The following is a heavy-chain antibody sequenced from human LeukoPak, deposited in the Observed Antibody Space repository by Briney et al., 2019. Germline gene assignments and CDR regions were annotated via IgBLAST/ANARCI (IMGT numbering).Heavy chain of an antibody. CDR3: AKTGNPATGDY. Sequence: AGSLRLSCAASGLTFSSYSVNCVRQAPGKGLEWVSYISRSSSSNIYYADSEKGRFTISRDNSKNTLYLQMNSLRAEDTAVYYCAKTGNPATGDYWGQGTLVTVAS. D-gene: IGHD1-1*01. J-gene: IGHJ4*02. CDR1: GLTFSSYS. V-gene: IGHV3-48*01. CDR2: ISRSSSSNI.